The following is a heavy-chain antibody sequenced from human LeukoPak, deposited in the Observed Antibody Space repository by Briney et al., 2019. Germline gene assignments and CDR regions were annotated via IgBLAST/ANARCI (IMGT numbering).Heavy chain of an antibody. J-gene: IGHJ1*01. D-gene: IGHD3-10*01. Sequence: GGSLRLSCAASGLSVADSWMHWVRQAPGKGLVWVSRTNNDGSDTRYADSVRGRFTISRDNAKNTLYLQMNSLRAEDTAVYYCARVSGLGMNEYYQHWGQGTLVTVPS. CDR3: ARVSGLGMNEYYQH. V-gene: IGHV3-74*01. CDR1: GLSVADSW. CDR2: TNNDGSDT.